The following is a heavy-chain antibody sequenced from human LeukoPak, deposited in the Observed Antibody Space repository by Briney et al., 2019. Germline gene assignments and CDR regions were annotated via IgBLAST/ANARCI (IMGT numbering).Heavy chain of an antibody. V-gene: IGHV4-59*01. CDR3: ARDTGYSSGWAFDY. CDR2: IYYSGST. D-gene: IGHD6-19*01. J-gene: IGHJ4*02. CDR1: GGSFSGYY. Sequence: SETLSLTCAVYGGSFSGYYWSWIRQPPGKGMEWIGYIYYSGSTNYNPSLKSRVTISVDTSKNQFSLKLSSVTAADTAVYYCARDTGYSSGWAFDYWGQGTLVTVSS.